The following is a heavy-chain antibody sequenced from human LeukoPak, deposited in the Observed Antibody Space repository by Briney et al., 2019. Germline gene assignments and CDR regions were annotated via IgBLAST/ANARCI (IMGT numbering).Heavy chain of an antibody. D-gene: IGHD3-16*01. V-gene: IGHV3-7*01. CDR2: INPDGSIK. CDR1: GFTFGHHF. CDR3: ARAVDVADY. J-gene: IGHJ4*02. Sequence: GGSLRLSCVASGFTFGHHFMSWVCQAPGGGLEWVANINPDGSIKFHADPVKGRFSISRDNARNSVYLQMDSLRGEDMAVYYCARAVDVADYWGQGTLVAVSS.